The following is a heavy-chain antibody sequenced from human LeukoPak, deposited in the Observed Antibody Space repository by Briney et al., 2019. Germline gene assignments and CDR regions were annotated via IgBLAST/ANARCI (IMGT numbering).Heavy chain of an antibody. CDR1: GFTFSSYS. CDR3: ARAPDIVATLVDY. Sequence: GGSLRPSCAASGFTFSSYSMNWVRQAPGKGLEWVSYISSSSSTIYYADSVKGRFTISRDNAKNSLYLQMNSLRAEDTAVYYCARAPDIVATLVDYWGQGTLVTVSS. CDR2: ISSSSSTI. D-gene: IGHD5-12*01. V-gene: IGHV3-48*04. J-gene: IGHJ4*02.